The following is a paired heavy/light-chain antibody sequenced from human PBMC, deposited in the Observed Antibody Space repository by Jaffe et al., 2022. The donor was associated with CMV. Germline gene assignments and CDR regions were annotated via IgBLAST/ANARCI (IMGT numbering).Light chain of an antibody. V-gene: IGKV3-11*01. CDR1: QSVSTF. CDR3: QQRSSWPLT. CDR2: DAS. Sequence: EIVLTQSPATLSLSPGERATLSCRASQSVSTFLVWYLQKPGQAPRLLIYDASNRATGIPARFSGSGSGTDFTLTISSLEPDDFAVYHCQQRSSWPLTFGQGTRLEIK. J-gene: IGKJ5*01.
Heavy chain of an antibody. J-gene: IGHJ4*02. CDR1: GFTFSTYA. Sequence: EVQLLQSGGGLVQPGGSLRLSCAASGFTFSTYAMNWVRRAPGKGLEWVSSITGSGDSTYYADSVKGRFIISRDNSKNTLYLQMNSLRAEDTAVYYCAKDMYALGSYKMFDYWGQGTLVTVSS. CDR3: AKDMYALGSYKMFDY. D-gene: IGHD3-10*01. V-gene: IGHV3-23*01. CDR2: ITGSGDST.